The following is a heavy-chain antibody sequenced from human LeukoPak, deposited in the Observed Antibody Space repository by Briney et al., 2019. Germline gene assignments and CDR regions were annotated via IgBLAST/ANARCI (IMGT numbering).Heavy chain of an antibody. CDR1: GYTLTELS. V-gene: IGHV1-24*01. CDR2: FDPEDGET. J-gene: IGHJ4*02. CDR3: ATELAAAGVNDY. Sequence: ASVKVSCKVSGYTLTELSMHWVRQAPGKGLERMGGFDPEDGETIYAQKFQGRVTMTEDTSTDTAYMELSSLRSEDTAVYYCATELAAAGVNDYWGQGTLVTVSS. D-gene: IGHD6-13*01.